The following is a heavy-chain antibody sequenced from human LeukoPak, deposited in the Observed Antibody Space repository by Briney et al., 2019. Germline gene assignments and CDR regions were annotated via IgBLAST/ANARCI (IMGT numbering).Heavy chain of an antibody. CDR3: ARVPPRGSGSYYRYYYYGMDV. D-gene: IGHD3-10*01. V-gene: IGHV4-59*12. CDR1: GGSISSYY. Sequence: SETLSLTCTVSGGSISSYYWSWIRQPPGKGLERIGYIYYSGSTNYNPSLKSRVTISVDTSKNQFSLKLSSVTAADTAVYYCARVPPRGSGSYYRYYYYGMDVWGQGTTVTVSS. J-gene: IGHJ6*02. CDR2: IYYSGST.